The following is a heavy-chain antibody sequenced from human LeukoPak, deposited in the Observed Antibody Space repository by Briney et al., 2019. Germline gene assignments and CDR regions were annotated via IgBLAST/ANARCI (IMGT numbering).Heavy chain of an antibody. V-gene: IGHV1-2*02. D-gene: IGHD6-6*01. CDR3: ARGWVVEYSSSRVGY. Sequence: ASVKVSCKASGYTFTGYYMHWVRQAPGQGLEWMGWINPNSGGTNYAQKFQGRVTMTRDTSISTAYMELSRLRSDDTAVYYCARGWVVEYSSSRVGYWGQGTLVTVSS. J-gene: IGHJ4*02. CDR1: GYTFTGYY. CDR2: INPNSGGT.